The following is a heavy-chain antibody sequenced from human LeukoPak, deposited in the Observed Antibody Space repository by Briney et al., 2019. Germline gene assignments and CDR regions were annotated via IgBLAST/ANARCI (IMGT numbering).Heavy chain of an antibody. Sequence: GGSLRLSCAASGFTFSSYSMNWIRQAPGKGLEWVSYISSSGSTIYYADSVKGRFTISRDNAKNSLYLQMNSLRAEDTAVYYCARETYYYDSSGYYSNWFDPWGQGTLVTVSS. CDR3: ARETYYYDSSGYYSNWFDP. D-gene: IGHD3-22*01. J-gene: IGHJ5*02. CDR1: GFTFSSYS. CDR2: ISSSGSTI. V-gene: IGHV3-48*04.